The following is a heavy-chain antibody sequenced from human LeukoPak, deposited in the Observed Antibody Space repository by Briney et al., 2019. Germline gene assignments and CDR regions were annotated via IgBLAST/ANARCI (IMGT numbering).Heavy chain of an antibody. CDR2: IYYSGST. CDR3: ARHLVVVVAATLALQNWFDP. J-gene: IGHJ5*02. V-gene: IGHV4-39*01. D-gene: IGHD2-15*01. Sequence: SETLSLTCTVSGGSISSSSYYWGWIRQPPGTGLEWIGSIYYSGSTYYNPSLKSRVTISVDTSKNQFSLKLSSVTAADAAVYYCARHLVVVVAATLALQNWFDPWGQGTLVTVSS. CDR1: GGSISSSSYY.